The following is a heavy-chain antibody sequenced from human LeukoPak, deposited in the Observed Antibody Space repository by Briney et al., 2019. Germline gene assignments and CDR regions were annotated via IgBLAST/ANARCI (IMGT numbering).Heavy chain of an antibody. CDR2: IKSKTDGGTT. CDR1: GFTFRNAW. CDR3: TTVTIKVY. J-gene: IGHJ4*02. V-gene: IGHV3-15*01. D-gene: IGHD1-1*01. Sequence: NAGGSLRLSCVASGFTFRNAWMSWVRQAPGKGLEWVGLIKSKTDGGTTDYAAPVKGRFTISRDDSKNTLYLQMNSLKTEDTAVYYCTTVTIKVYWGQGTLVTVSS.